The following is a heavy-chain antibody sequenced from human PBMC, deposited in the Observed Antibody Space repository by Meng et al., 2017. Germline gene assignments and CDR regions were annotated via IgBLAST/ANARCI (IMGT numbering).Heavy chain of an antibody. J-gene: IGHJ3*02. CDR1: GFTFSSYD. CDR3: ARGTYYYDSSGYYEPLAFDI. D-gene: IGHD3-22*01. V-gene: IGHV3-13*01. CDR2: IGTAGDT. Sequence: GSLRLSCAASGFTFSSYDMHWVRQATGKGLEWVSAIGTAGDTYYPGSGKGRFTISRENAKNSLYLQMNSLRAGDTAVYYCARGTYYYDSSGYYEPLAFDIWGQGTMVTVSS.